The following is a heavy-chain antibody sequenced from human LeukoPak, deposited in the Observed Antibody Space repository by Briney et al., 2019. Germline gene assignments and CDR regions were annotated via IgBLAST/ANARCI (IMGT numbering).Heavy chain of an antibody. J-gene: IGHJ5*02. Sequence: GGSLRLSCAASGFIFSDYYMSWIRQPPGKGLEWISYISNTGSAIYYADSVKGRFTISRDNAKNSLYLQMNSLRAEDTAVYYCARGASGIGGIRFDPWGQGTLVTVSS. V-gene: IGHV3-11*04. CDR3: ARGASGIGGIRFDP. CDR1: GFIFSDYY. D-gene: IGHD3-10*01. CDR2: ISNTGSAI.